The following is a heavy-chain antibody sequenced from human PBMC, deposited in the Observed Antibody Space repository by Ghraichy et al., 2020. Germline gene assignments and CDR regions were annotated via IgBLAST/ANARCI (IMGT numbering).Heavy chain of an antibody. Sequence: SQTLSLTCAVYGGSFSGYYWSWIRQPPGKGLEWIGEINHSGSTNYNPSLKSRVTISVDTSKNQFYLKLSSVTAADTAVYYGARRLAVAGFDSWGQGTLVTVSS. V-gene: IGHV4-34*01. J-gene: IGHJ4*02. CDR2: INHSGST. CDR1: GGSFSGYY. CDR3: ARRLAVAGFDS. D-gene: IGHD6-19*01.